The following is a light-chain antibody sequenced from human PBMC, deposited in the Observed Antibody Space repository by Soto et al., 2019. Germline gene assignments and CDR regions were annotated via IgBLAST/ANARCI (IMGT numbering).Light chain of an antibody. CDR3: SSYTSRSTVV. Sequence: QSALTQPASVSESPGQSITISCTGTSSDVGASDFVSWYQQHPGKAPELIIYEISNRPSGVSSRFSGSKSGNTASLTISGLQAEDESDYFCSSYTSRSTVVFGGGTKVTVL. V-gene: IGLV2-14*01. CDR2: EIS. J-gene: IGLJ2*01. CDR1: SSDVGASDF.